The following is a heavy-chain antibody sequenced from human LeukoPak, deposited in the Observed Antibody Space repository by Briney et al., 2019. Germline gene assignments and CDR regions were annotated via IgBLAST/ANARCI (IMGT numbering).Heavy chain of an antibody. J-gene: IGHJ4*02. V-gene: IGHV3-33*01. CDR1: GFSFSNYG. Sequence: PGRSLRLSCAASGFSFSNYGMHWVRQAPGKGLEWVAVIWYDGSNKYYADSVKGRFTISRDNSKNTLYVQMSSLRAEDTAVYYCARSNNGGWGYCDYWGQGSLVTVS. CDR2: IWYDGSNK. D-gene: IGHD3-16*01. CDR3: ARSNNGGWGYCDY.